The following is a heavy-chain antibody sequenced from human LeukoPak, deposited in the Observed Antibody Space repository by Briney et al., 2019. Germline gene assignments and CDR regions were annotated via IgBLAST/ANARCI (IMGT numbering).Heavy chain of an antibody. CDR1: GGSISSSNW. V-gene: IGHV4-4*02. CDR2: INHSGGT. Sequence: TSSETLSLTCAVSGGSISSSNWWSWVRQPPGKGLEWIGEINHSGGTNYNPSLKSRVTISVDTSKNQFSLKLSSVTAADTAVYYCARSKRYCSSTSCYRVSYYYYYMDVWGKGTTVTVSS. J-gene: IGHJ6*03. D-gene: IGHD2-2*02. CDR3: ARSKRYCSSTSCYRVSYYYYYMDV.